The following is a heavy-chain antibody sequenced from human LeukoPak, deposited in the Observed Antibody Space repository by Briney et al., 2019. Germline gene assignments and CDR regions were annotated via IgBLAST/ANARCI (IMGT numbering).Heavy chain of an antibody. CDR2: IFGGGST. CDR3: ARLIAASNV. V-gene: IGHV3-66*02. Sequence: GGSLRLSCAASGFTVNNNYLSWVRQAPGKGLEWVSVIFGGGSTYYADSVEGRFTISTDDSKNKLYLQMNSLRVEDTAVYYCARLIAASNVWGQGTLVTVSS. J-gene: IGHJ4*02. D-gene: IGHD6-13*01. CDR1: GFTVNNNY.